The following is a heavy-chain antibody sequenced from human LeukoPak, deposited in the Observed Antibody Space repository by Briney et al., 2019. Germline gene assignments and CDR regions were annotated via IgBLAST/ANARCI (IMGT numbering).Heavy chain of an antibody. D-gene: IGHD2-21*01. J-gene: IGHJ4*02. CDR3: ARLYLDSSLFDF. V-gene: IGHV3-48*04. CDR2: ISSSSSTI. CDR1: GFTFSSYS. Sequence: GGSLRLSCAASGFTFSSYSMNWVRQAPGKGLEWVSYISSSSSTIYYADSVKGRLTISRDNAKDSLYLQMNSLRVEDTALYYCARLYLDSSLFDFRGQGTLVTVSS.